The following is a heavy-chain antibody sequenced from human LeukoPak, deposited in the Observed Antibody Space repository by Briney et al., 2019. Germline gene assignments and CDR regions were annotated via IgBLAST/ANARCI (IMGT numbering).Heavy chain of an antibody. J-gene: IGHJ5*02. V-gene: IGHV3-7*01. D-gene: IGHD6-13*01. CDR3: AATHDSAGDA. Sequence: GRPLRLSCASSGFAFSDTWMSGVRQAPGKGLEWVANTIHDGNAENNVPSVRGRFTISRHNATNSLYLQMNRLTDEHTAVNYRAATHDSAGDAWGQGTLVTVSS. CDR2: TIHDGNAE. CDR1: GFAFSDTW.